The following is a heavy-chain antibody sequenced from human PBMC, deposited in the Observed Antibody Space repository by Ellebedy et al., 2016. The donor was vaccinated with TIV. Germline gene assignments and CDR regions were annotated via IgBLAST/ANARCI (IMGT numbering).Heavy chain of an antibody. D-gene: IGHD3-22*01. V-gene: IGHV3-7*01. CDR1: GFTFSSYW. CDR2: IKEDGSEK. J-gene: IGHJ5*02. CDR3: ARDLNYDDSRWFDP. Sequence: GESLKISCAASGFTFSSYWMSWVRQAPGKGLEWVANIKEDGSEKYYGDSVKGRFTISRDNAKNSLFLQLNSLRADDTAVYYCARDLNYDDSRWFDPWGQGTLVIVSS.